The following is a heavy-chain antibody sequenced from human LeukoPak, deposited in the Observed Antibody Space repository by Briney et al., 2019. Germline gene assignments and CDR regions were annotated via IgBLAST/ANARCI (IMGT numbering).Heavy chain of an antibody. CDR2: IYTSGST. Sequence: SETLSLTCTASGGSISSGSYYWSWIRQPAGKGLEWIGRIYTSGSTNYNPSLKSRVTISVDTSKNQFSLKLSSVTAADTAVYYCARSKRGGGWYRIDYWGQGTLVTVSS. CDR1: GGSISSGSYY. CDR3: ARSKRGGGWYRIDY. V-gene: IGHV4-61*02. D-gene: IGHD6-19*01. J-gene: IGHJ4*02.